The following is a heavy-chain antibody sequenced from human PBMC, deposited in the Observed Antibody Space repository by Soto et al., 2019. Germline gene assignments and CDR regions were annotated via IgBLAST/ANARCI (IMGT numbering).Heavy chain of an antibody. D-gene: IGHD2-2*01. J-gene: IGHJ6*02. Sequence: ASVKVSCKASGYTFTGYYMHWVRQAPGQGLEWMGWINPNSGGTNYAQKFQGWVTMTRDTSISTAYMELSRLRSDDTAVYYCARDSYIVVVPAAHRGDYGMDVWGQGTTVTVSS. CDR1: GYTFTGYY. CDR3: ARDSYIVVVPAAHRGDYGMDV. V-gene: IGHV1-2*04. CDR2: INPNSGGT.